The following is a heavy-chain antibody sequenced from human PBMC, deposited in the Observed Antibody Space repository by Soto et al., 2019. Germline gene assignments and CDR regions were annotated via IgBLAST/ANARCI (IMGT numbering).Heavy chain of an antibody. J-gene: IGHJ4*02. V-gene: IGHV3-30-3*01. CDR2: ISSDGSST. CDR1: GFTFSGYA. Sequence: QVQLVASGGGVVQPGKSLRLSCVGSGFTFSGYAMHWIRQAPGKAPEWVALISSDGSSTLYADSVRGRFTISRDNSRDTLYLQLNSVRPDDTAVFSCARGAYRYFDYWGQGTLVTVSS. CDR3: ARGAYRYFDY. D-gene: IGHD4-4*01.